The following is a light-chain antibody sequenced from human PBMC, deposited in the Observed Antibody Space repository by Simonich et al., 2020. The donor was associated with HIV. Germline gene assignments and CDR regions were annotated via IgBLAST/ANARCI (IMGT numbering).Light chain of an antibody. J-gene: IGKJ2*01. CDR1: QSVSSSY. Sequence: EIVLTQSPGTLSLSPGERATLSCRASQSVSSSYLAWYHQKPGLAPRLLIYDASSRATGIPDRFSGSGSGTDFTLTISRLEPEDFATYYCQQYNSYLYTFGQGTKLEIK. V-gene: IGKV3D-20*01. CDR2: DAS. CDR3: QQYNSYLYT.